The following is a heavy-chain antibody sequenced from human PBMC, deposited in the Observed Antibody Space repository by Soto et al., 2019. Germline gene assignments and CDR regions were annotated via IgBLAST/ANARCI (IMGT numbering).Heavy chain of an antibody. CDR3: ARTVGAAYYFDF. V-gene: IGHV4-4*07. J-gene: IGHJ4*02. D-gene: IGHD1-26*01. CDR2: IYTSGST. CDR1: GDSMTKYY. Sequence: QVQLQESGPGLVKPSETLSLTCTVSGDSMTKYYWSWIRQPAGKGLEWIGRIYTSGSTNYNPSLKSRVTMSIDTSNNHFSLKLKSVTAAYTAVYYCARTVGAAYYFDFWGQGALVTVSS.